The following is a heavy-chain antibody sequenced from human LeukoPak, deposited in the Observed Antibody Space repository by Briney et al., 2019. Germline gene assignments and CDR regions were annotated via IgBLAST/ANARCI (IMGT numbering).Heavy chain of an antibody. J-gene: IGHJ3*02. CDR1: GFTFSNYA. Sequence: GGSLRLSCAASGFTFSNYAIHWVRQAPGKGLEWVSSISSSSSYIYYADSVKGRFTISRDNAKNSLYLQMNSLRAEDTAVYYCAGLVADNAFDIWGQGTMVTVSS. D-gene: IGHD5-12*01. V-gene: IGHV3-21*01. CDR3: AGLVADNAFDI. CDR2: ISSSSSYI.